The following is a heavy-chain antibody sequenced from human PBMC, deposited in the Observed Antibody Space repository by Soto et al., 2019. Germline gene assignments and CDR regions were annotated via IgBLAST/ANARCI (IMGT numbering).Heavy chain of an antibody. V-gene: IGHV4-59*08. CDR1: GGSISSYY. D-gene: IGHD1-26*01. CDR2: IYYSGST. J-gene: IGHJ4*02. CDR3: ARTLYVGATSLCFDY. Sequence: SSQTLSLTCTVSGGSISSYYWSWIRQPPGKGLEWIGYIYYSGSTNYNPSLKSRVTISVDTSKNQFSLKLSSVTAADTAVYYCARTLYVGATSLCFDYWGQGTLVTVSS.